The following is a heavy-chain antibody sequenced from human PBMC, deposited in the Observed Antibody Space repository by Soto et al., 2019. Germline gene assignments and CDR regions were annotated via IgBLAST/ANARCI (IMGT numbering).Heavy chain of an antibody. CDR1: GDSISSGDYY. D-gene: IGHD6-13*01. CDR3: AGNFKRYSSPPGPLKY. V-gene: IGHV4-30-4*01. J-gene: IGHJ4*02. CDR2: IYYSGNT. Sequence: SETLSLTCTVSGDSISSGDYYWSWIRQPPGKGLEWIGCIYYSGNTYYNPSLKRRFSISVDTSKNQFSLQLSSVTVADTAVYYWAGNFKRYSSPPGPLKYWGLETLVTVSS.